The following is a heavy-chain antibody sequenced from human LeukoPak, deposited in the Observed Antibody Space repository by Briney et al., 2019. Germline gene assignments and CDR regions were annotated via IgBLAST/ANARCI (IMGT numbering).Heavy chain of an antibody. J-gene: IGHJ4*02. CDR1: GFTFSSYG. CDR2: MSSDGSKK. CDR3: AKNTVAATWGPFDY. Sequence: GRSLRLSCAASGFTFSSYGMHLVRQAPGKRPEGEAFMSSDGSKKYYADSVKGRFTIYRDNSKNPLYLQMNRLRAEDTALYFLAKNTVAATWGPFDYWGQGTLVSVSS. D-gene: IGHD2-15*01. V-gene: IGHV3-30*18.